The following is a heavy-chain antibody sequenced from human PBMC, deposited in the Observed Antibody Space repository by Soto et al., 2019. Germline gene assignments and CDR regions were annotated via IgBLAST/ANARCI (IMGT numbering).Heavy chain of an antibody. V-gene: IGHV3-30-3*01. Sequence: QVPLVESGGGVVQPGRSLRLSCAASGFTFSSYATHLVRQAPGKGLELVAVISYDGSNKYYADSVKGRFTISIDNSKNTLYLHMNSRRAEDTAVYYRARDWRSQLDHYYYYGIDVWGQGTTGTVSS. CDR1: GFTFSSYA. D-gene: IGHD2-2*01. CDR3: ARDWRSQLDHYYYYGIDV. CDR2: ISYDGSNK. J-gene: IGHJ6*02.